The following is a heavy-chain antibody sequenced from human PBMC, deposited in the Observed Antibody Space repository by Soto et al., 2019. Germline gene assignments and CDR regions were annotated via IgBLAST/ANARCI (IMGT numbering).Heavy chain of an antibody. J-gene: IGHJ4*02. CDR3: ARRASAAGILYFDY. Sequence: QVQLQESGPGLVKPSQTLSLTCTVSGGSISSGGYYWSWIRQHPGKGLEWIGYIYYSGSTYYNPSLKSRVTLPVDTSKNHFSLLLISVTAPYTAVYYCARRASAAGILYFDYWGQGTLVTVSS. CDR1: GGSISSGGYY. CDR2: IYYSGST. V-gene: IGHV4-31*03. D-gene: IGHD6-13*01.